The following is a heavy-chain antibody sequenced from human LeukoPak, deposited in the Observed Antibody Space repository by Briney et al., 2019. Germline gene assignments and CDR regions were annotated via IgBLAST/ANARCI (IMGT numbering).Heavy chain of an antibody. D-gene: IGHD6-19*01. CDR2: ISSSSSTI. V-gene: IGHV3-48*01. CDR3: ARDYAVAASPEYFQH. CDR1: GFTFSSYS. J-gene: IGHJ1*01. Sequence: GGFLRLSCAASGFTFSSYSMNWVRQAPGKGLEWVSYISSSSSTIYYADSVKGRFTISRDNAKNSLYLQMNSLRAEDTAVYYCARDYAVAASPEYFQHWGRGTLVTVSS.